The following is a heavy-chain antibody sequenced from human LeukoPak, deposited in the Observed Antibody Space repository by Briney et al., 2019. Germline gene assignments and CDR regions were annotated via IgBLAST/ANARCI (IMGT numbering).Heavy chain of an antibody. D-gene: IGHD2-8*01. Sequence: SETLSLTCTVSGGSISSYYWSWIRQPPGKGLEWIGYIYYSGSTNYNPSLKSRVTISVDTSKNQFSLKLSSVTAADTAVYYCARDTINGANDYWGQGTLVTVSS. CDR1: GGSISSYY. V-gene: IGHV4-59*01. J-gene: IGHJ4*02. CDR2: IYYSGST. CDR3: ARDTINGANDY.